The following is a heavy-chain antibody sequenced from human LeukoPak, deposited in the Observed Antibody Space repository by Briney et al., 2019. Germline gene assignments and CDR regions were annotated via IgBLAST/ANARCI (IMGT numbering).Heavy chain of an antibody. D-gene: IGHD2-15*01. Sequence: GGSLRLSCAASGFTFSSYAMSWVRQAPGKGLEWVSAISGSGGSTYYADSVKGRFTISRDNSKNTLYLQMNSLRAEDTAVYYCAKDLIQYCSGGSCYSPFDYWGQGTLVTVSS. J-gene: IGHJ4*02. CDR1: GFTFSSYA. CDR3: AKDLIQYCSGGSCYSPFDY. V-gene: IGHV3-23*01. CDR2: ISGSGGST.